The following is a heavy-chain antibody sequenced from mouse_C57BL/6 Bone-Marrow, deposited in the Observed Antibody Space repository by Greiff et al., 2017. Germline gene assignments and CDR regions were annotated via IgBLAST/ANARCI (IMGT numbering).Heavy chain of an antibody. Sequence: EVKVVESGGGLVQPGGSLKLSCAASGFTFSDYYMYWVRQTPEKRLEWVAYISNGGGSTYYPDTVKGRFTISRDNAKNTLYLQMSRLKSEDTAMYYCARRPYYGSTYWYFDVWGTGTTVTVSS. CDR3: ARRPYYGSTYWYFDV. V-gene: IGHV5-12*01. CDR1: GFTFSDYY. CDR2: ISNGGGST. D-gene: IGHD1-1*01. J-gene: IGHJ1*03.